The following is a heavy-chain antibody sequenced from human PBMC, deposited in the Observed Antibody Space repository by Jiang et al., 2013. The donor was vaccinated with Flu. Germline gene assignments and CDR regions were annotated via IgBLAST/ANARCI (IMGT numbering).Heavy chain of an antibody. Sequence: GSGLVKPSETLSLTCIVSGGSISTTSYFWAWIRQAPGKGLEWIGSVHYGRNTYLNPSLKSRVTTFVDTSKNQFFLRLYSVTAADTAVYYCVRQLFDGHRVNWFDPWGQGTLVTVSS. J-gene: IGHJ5*02. CDR1: GGSISTTSYF. V-gene: IGHV4-39*01. D-gene: IGHD5-24*01. CDR3: VRQLFDGHRVNWFDP. CDR2: VHYGRNT.